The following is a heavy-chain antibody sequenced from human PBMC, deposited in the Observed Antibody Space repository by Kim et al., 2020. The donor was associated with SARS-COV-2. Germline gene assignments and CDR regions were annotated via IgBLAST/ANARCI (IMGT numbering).Heavy chain of an antibody. Sequence: SETMSLTCAVYGGSFSGYYWSWIRQPPGKGLEWIGEINHSGSTNYNPSLKSRVTISVDTSKNQFSLKLSSVTAADTAVYYCARQVVPAAMDYWGQGTLVT. CDR3: ARQVVPAAMDY. V-gene: IGHV4-34*01. J-gene: IGHJ4*02. D-gene: IGHD2-2*01. CDR1: GGSFSGYY. CDR2: INHSGST.